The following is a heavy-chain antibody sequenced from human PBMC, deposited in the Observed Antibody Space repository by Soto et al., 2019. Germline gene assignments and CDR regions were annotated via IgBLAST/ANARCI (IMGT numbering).Heavy chain of an antibody. Sequence: QVQLVQSGAEVKKPGSSVKVSCKASGGTFSSYAISWVRQAPGQGREWMGGIIPIFGTANYAQKFQGRVLITADESTXXAXXXXXXXXXXXXAVYYCARGGDCGGDCLPTFAEYFQHWGQGTLVTVSS. CDR1: GGTFSSYA. V-gene: IGHV1-69*01. CDR3: ARGGDCGGDCLPTFAEYFQH. CDR2: IIPIFGTA. J-gene: IGHJ1*01. D-gene: IGHD2-21*02.